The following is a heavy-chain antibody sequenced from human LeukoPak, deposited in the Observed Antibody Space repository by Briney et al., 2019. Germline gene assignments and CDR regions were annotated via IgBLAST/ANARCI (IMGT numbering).Heavy chain of an antibody. V-gene: IGHV3-66*02. CDR2: IYSGGST. Sequence: GGSLRLSCAASGFTFSSYAMSWVRQALGKGLEWVSVIYSGGSTYYADSVKGRFTISRDNSKNTLYLQMNSLRAEDTAVYYCARDGDFWSGYYKFDYWGQGTLVTVSS. J-gene: IGHJ4*02. CDR3: ARDGDFWSGYYKFDY. D-gene: IGHD3-3*01. CDR1: GFTFSSYA.